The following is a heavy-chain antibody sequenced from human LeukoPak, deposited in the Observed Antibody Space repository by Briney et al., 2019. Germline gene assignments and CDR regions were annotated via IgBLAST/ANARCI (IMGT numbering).Heavy chain of an antibody. V-gene: IGHV1-18*01. CDR1: GYTFTSYG. D-gene: IGHD3-16*02. CDR2: ISAYNGNT. J-gene: IGHJ2*01. Sequence: GASVKVSCKASGYTFTSYGISWVRQAPGQGLEWMGWISAYNGNTNYAQKFQGRVTITADKSTSTAYMELSSLRSEDTAVYYCAREGGYTTIPRNWYFDLWGRGTLVSVSS. CDR3: AREGGYTTIPRNWYFDL.